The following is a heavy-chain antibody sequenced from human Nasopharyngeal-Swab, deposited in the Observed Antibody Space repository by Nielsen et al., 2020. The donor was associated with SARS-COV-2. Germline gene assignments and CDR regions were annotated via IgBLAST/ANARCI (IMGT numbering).Heavy chain of an antibody. V-gene: IGHV3-21*01. J-gene: IGHJ1*01. D-gene: IGHD3-10*01. Sequence: GESLKILCAAFGFTFSSHSMNWVRQAPGKGLEWVSSISSSSSYIYYADSVKGRFTISRDNAKKPRYLKMNSLRAKDTAGYYRARDKSGLIWFGELSIWGEGTLITIS. CDR1: GFTFSSHS. CDR2: ISSSSSYI. CDR3: ARDKSGLIWFGELSI.